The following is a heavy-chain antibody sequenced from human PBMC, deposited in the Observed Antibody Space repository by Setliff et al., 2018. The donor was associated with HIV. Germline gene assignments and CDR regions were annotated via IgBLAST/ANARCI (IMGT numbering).Heavy chain of an antibody. CDR3: ARDTPSYCGGDCSRPPDY. Sequence: SETLSLTCTISGGSISNYYWTWIRQPPGKGLEWIGNVYYTGSTNYNPSLKSRITISIDTSKSQFTLKLTSVAAADTAVYYCARDTPSYCGGDCSRPPDYWGQGTLVTVSS. CDR1: GGSISNYY. V-gene: IGHV4-59*01. CDR2: VYYTGST. D-gene: IGHD2-21*02. J-gene: IGHJ4*02.